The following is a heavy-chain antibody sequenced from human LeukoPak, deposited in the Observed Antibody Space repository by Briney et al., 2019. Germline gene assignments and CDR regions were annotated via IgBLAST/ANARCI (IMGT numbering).Heavy chain of an antibody. D-gene: IGHD7-27*01. CDR2: INSGFRT. CDR1: TSTFSTYV. CDR3: ATGEDRSIYDRFDY. Sequence: PGGSLRLSCAASTSTFSTYVMSWVRQAPGKGLEWFSVINSGFRTSSASSVKGRFTISRDNSKNTLFLHMNSLRGEDTAVYYCATGEDRSIYDRFDYWGQGTLVTVSS. V-gene: IGHV3-23*01. J-gene: IGHJ4*02.